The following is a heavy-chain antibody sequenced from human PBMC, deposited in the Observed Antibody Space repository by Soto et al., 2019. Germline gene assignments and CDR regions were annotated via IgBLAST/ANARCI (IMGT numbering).Heavy chain of an antibody. Sequence: ASVKVSCNASGYTFTSYGISWVRQAPGQGLEWMGWISAYNGNTNYAQKLQGRVTMATDTSTSTAYMELRSLRSDDTAVYYCARALYYYDSSGPGYWGQGTLVTVSS. J-gene: IGHJ4*02. D-gene: IGHD3-22*01. CDR3: ARALYYYDSSGPGY. V-gene: IGHV1-18*01. CDR2: ISAYNGNT. CDR1: GYTFTSYG.